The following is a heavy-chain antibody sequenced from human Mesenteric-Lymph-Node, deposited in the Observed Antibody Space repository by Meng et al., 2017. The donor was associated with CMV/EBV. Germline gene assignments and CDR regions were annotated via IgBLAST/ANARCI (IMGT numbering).Heavy chain of an antibody. Sequence: LPCAVYGGSFSGYYWSWLRQPPERGLEWIERSSHSDSTNYNPSLTSRVTMSVDTSKNQFSLKLSSVTAADTAVYCCTRSRISGFDPWGQGTLVTVSS. CDR1: GGSFSGYY. CDR3: TRSRISGFDP. CDR2: SSHSDST. V-gene: IGHV4-34*01. J-gene: IGHJ5*02. D-gene: IGHD3-10*01.